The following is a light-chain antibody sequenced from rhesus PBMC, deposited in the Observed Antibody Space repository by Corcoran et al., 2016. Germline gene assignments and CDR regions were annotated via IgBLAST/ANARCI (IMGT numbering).Light chain of an antibody. CDR3: QHYYSPPYS. CDR1: QGITND. V-gene: IGKV1-21*01. Sequence: DIQMTQSPSSLSASVGDRVTITCRASQGITNDLAWYQQKPGETPKLLIYEASSLQSGIPSRFSGSGSGTDFTLTISSLQSEDVATYYCQHYYSPPYSFGRGTKVEIK. CDR2: EAS. J-gene: IGKJ2*01.